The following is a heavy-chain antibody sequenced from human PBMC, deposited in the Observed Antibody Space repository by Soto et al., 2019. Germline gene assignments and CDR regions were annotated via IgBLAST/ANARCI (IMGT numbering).Heavy chain of an antibody. CDR3: AKVRDSSGWFGEYYYGMDV. Sequence: QVQLVESGGGVVQPGRSLRLSCAASGFTFSSYGMHWVRQAPGKGLEWVAVISYDGSNKYYADSVKGRFTISRDNSKNTLYLQMNSLRADDTAVYYCAKVRDSSGWFGEYYYGMDVWGQGTTVTVS. CDR1: GFTFSSYG. V-gene: IGHV3-30*18. CDR2: ISYDGSNK. J-gene: IGHJ6*02. D-gene: IGHD6-19*01.